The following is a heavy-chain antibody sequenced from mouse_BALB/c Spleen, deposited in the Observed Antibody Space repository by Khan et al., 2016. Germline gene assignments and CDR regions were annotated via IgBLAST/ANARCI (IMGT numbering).Heavy chain of an antibody. CDR1: GYTFTNYG. Sequence: QIQLVQSGPELKKPGETVRISCKASGYTFTNYGMNWVKQAPGKGLKWMGWINTYTGEPTYADDFKGRFAFSLETSASTAYLQINNLKNEDTATXFCARPDYGSSGGFAYGGQGTLVTVSA. CDR3: ARPDYGSSGGFAY. CDR2: INTYTGEP. D-gene: IGHD1-1*01. V-gene: IGHV9-3-1*01. J-gene: IGHJ3*01.